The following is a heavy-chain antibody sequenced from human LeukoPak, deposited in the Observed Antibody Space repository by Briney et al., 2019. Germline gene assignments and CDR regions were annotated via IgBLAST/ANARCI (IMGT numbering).Heavy chain of an antibody. D-gene: IGHD6-13*01. V-gene: IGHV3-48*01. CDR3: ARDMGITGADDC. CDR2: ISRSSSII. J-gene: IGHJ4*02. Sequence: GGSLRLSCAASGFTFNNYAMSWVRQAPGKGLEWVSYISRSSSIIYYADSVKGRFTISRDNAKNSLSLQMNSLRVEDTAVYYCARDMGITGADDCWGQGTLVIVSS. CDR1: GFTFNNYA.